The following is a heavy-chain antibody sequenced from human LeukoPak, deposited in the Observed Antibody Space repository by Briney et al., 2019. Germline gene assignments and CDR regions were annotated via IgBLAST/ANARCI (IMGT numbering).Heavy chain of an antibody. V-gene: IGHV3-23*01. CDR1: GFTFSSYG. Sequence: PGGSLRLSCAASGFTFSSYGMSWVRQAPGKGLEWVSAISGSGGSTYYADSVKGRFTISRDNSKNTLYMQMNSLRAEDTAVYYCAKELIYGGAARGYWGQGTLVTVSS. D-gene: IGHD2-2*02. J-gene: IGHJ4*02. CDR3: AKELIYGGAARGY. CDR2: ISGSGGST.